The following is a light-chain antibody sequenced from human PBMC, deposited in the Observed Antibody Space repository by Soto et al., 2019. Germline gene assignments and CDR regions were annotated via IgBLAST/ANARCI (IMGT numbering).Light chain of an antibody. CDR2: DAS. V-gene: IGKV3-15*01. Sequence: EIVLTHSPATLSVSPGERATLSCRASQSVGSNLAWYQQRPGQPPRLLIYDASTRPTDIPARFSGGGSGTEFTLTISSLQSEDFAVYYCQQDNNLPYTFGQGTKLQIK. CDR3: QQDNNLPYT. CDR1: QSVGSN. J-gene: IGKJ2*01.